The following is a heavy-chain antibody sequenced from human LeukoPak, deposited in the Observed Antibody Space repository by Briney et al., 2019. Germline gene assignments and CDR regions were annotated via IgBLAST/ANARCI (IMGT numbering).Heavy chain of an antibody. Sequence: SETLSLTCTVSGGSISSTSYYWAWIRQPPGKGLDWIGSIFYSGTTHYNPSLESRVTISVDTYKNQFSLKMTSVTAADTAVYHCARQIRIGDYYGSGSYYNAAGYYWFDPWGQGTLVTVSP. J-gene: IGHJ5*02. D-gene: IGHD3-10*01. CDR3: ARQIRIGDYYGSGSYYNAAGYYWFDP. CDR2: IFYSGTT. V-gene: IGHV4-39*01. CDR1: GGSISSTSYY.